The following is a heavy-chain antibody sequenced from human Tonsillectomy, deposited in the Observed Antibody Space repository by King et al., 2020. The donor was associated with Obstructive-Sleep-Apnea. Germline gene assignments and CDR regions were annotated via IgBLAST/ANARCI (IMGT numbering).Heavy chain of an antibody. CDR1: GFTFGDYA. D-gene: IGHD2-15*01. CDR3: TRYCSGGSCYADY. Sequence: VQLVESGGGLVQPGRSLRLSCTAAGFTFGDYAMSWFLQAPGKGLEWVGFIRSKTYGGATEYAASVKGRFTISRDGSRSIAHLQMNSLKTEDTGVYYCTRYCSGGSCYADYWGQGPLVTVSS. V-gene: IGHV3-49*01. J-gene: IGHJ4*02. CDR2: IRSKTYGGAT.